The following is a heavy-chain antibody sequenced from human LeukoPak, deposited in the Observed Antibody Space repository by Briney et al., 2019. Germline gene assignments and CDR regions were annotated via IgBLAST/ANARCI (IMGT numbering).Heavy chain of an antibody. J-gene: IGHJ4*02. CDR3: ARDQSGMCDFWSGFDY. V-gene: IGHV3-21*01. Sequence: ITTSYIYYAYSVKGRFTIYRDNAKKSLYLKMNRLRGEDTAVYYCARDQSGMCDFWSGFDYWGQGTLVTVSS. CDR2: ITTSYI. D-gene: IGHD3-3*01.